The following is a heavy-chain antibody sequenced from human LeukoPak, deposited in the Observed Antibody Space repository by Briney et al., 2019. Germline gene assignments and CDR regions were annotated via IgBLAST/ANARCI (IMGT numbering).Heavy chain of an antibody. J-gene: IGHJ4*02. CDR1: GFTFSSYG. V-gene: IGHV3-30*02. CDR3: ARDRYSLYYYDSSDKPLH. D-gene: IGHD3-22*01. CDR2: IRYDGSNK. Sequence: GGSLRLSCAASGFTFSSYGMHWVRQAPGKGLEWVAFIRYDGSNKYYADSVKGRFTISRDNAKNTLYLQMNSLRAEDTAVYYCARDRYSLYYYDSSDKPLHWGQGTLVTVSS.